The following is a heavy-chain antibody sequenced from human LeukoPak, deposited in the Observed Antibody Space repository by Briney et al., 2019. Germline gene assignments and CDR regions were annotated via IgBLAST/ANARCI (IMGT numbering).Heavy chain of an antibody. CDR1: GFTFSSYG. D-gene: IGHD3-9*01. CDR2: ISGSGGSI. J-gene: IGHJ5*02. Sequence: GGSLRLSCAASGFTFSSYGMSWVRQAPGKGLEWVSAISGSGGSIYYADSVKGRFTISRDNAKNSLYLQMNSLRAEDTALYYCAKDGSADILTGYSPYNWFDPWGQGTLVTVSS. CDR3: AKDGSADILTGYSPYNWFDP. V-gene: IGHV3-23*01.